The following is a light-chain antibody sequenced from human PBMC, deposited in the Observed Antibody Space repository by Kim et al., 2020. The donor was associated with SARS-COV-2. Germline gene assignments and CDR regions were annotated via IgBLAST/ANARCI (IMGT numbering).Light chain of an antibody. CDR2: DTS. CDR1: QGIRSN. V-gene: IGKV1-17*01. Sequence: DIEMTQSPSSLSASVGDRVTITCRASQGIRSNLGWYQQKPGKAPKCLISDTSNLQSGVPSRFSGSGSGTEFTLTISSLQPEDFATYICLQHKGYPRTFGQGTKVDIK. CDR3: LQHKGYPRT. J-gene: IGKJ1*01.